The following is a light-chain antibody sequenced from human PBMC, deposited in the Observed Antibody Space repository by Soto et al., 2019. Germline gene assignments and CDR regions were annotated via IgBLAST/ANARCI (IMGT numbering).Light chain of an antibody. CDR3: QQYYSTPRT. V-gene: IGKV4-1*01. Sequence: DIVMTQSPDSLAVSLGERATINCKSSQSVLYSSNNKNYLAWYQQKPGQPPKLLIYWASTRESGVPDRFSGSGSGTDFTLTISSLQAEDVEVYYCQQYYSTPRTFGQGTKVAIK. CDR2: WAS. J-gene: IGKJ1*01. CDR1: QSVLYSSNNKNY.